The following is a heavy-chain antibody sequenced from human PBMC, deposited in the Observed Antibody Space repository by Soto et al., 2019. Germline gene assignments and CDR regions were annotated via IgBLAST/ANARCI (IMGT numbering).Heavy chain of an antibody. V-gene: IGHV3-72*01. CDR2: IRNKGNGYST. D-gene: IGHD1-20*01. CDR1: GLTFSDHY. Sequence: EVQLVESGGGLVQPGGSLRLSCVASGLTFSDHYMDWVRQAPGKGLEWVGRIRNKGNGYSTDYAASVKGRFTISRADSQHPLCLQINSLNTEDTAVYNCARRITGSPPADGGYWGQGTLVTVSS. CDR3: ARRITGSPPADGGY. J-gene: IGHJ4*02.